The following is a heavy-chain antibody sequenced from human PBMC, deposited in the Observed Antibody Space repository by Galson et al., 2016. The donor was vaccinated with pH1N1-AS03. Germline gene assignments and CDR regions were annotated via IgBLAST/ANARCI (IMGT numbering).Heavy chain of an antibody. CDR2: INSRSSSI. V-gene: IGHV3-48*02. J-gene: IGHJ5*02. CDR1: GFNFASYS. D-gene: IGHD1-1*01. CDR3: TRLTGSGP. Sequence: SLRLSCAASGFNFASYSMNWVRQAPGKGPEWVSYINSRSSSILYGDSVKGRFTISRDNAKNSLYLQMIALRDDDTAVYYCTRLTGSGPWGQGTRVTVSS.